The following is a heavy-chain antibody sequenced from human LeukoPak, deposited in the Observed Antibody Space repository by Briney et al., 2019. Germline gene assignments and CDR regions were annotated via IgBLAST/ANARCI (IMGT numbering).Heavy chain of an antibody. Sequence: GGSLRLSCAASGFTFSDYGMSWVRQAPGKGLEWVSSIGSTGGSTYYADSVKGRFTTSRDNYKNTLYLQLKSLRAEDTAVYFCAKSLNLAARHPFFDYWAQGVLVTVSS. V-gene: IGHV3-23*01. J-gene: IGHJ4*02. CDR3: AKSLNLAARHPFFDY. CDR2: IGSTGGST. CDR1: GFTFSDYG. D-gene: IGHD6-6*01.